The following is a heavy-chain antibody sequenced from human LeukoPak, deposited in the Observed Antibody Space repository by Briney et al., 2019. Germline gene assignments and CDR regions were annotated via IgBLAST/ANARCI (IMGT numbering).Heavy chain of an antibody. V-gene: IGHV1-18*01. D-gene: IGHD4-17*01. CDR2: ISAYNGNT. CDR3: ASGRDYGDERGAFDI. CDR1: GYTFTSYG. Sequence: ASVKVSCKASGYTFTSYGISWVRQAPGQGLEWMGWISAYNGNTNYAQKLQGRVTMTTDTSTSTAYMELSRLRSDDTAVYYCASGRDYGDERGAFDIWGQGTMVTVSS. J-gene: IGHJ3*02.